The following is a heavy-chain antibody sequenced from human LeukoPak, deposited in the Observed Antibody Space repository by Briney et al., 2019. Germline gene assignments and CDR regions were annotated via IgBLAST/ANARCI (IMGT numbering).Heavy chain of an antibody. V-gene: IGHV3-23*01. Sequence: GGSLRLSCAPSAFTFSSYAMSWVRQAPGKGLEWVSAISGSGGSTYYADSVKGRFTISRDNSKNTLYLQMNSLRAEDTAVYYCAKEPQEIHYYDSSGHLDYWGQGTLVTVS. CDR2: ISGSGGST. CDR3: AKEPQEIHYYDSSGHLDY. D-gene: IGHD3-22*01. CDR1: AFTFSSYA. J-gene: IGHJ4*02.